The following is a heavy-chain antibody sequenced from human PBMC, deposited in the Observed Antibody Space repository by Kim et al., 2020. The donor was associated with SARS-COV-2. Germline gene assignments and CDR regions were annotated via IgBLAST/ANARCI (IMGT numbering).Heavy chain of an antibody. CDR2: ISSSSSYI. J-gene: IGHJ5*02. V-gene: IGHV3-21*01. D-gene: IGHD4-17*01. CDR3: ARDPHDYGGNGLDP. CDR1: GFTFSSYS. Sequence: GGSLRLSCAASGFTFSSYSMNWVRQAPGKGLEWVSSISSSSSYIYYADSVKGRFTISRDNAKNSLYLQMNSLRAEDTAVYYCARDPHDYGGNGLDPWGQGTLVTVSS.